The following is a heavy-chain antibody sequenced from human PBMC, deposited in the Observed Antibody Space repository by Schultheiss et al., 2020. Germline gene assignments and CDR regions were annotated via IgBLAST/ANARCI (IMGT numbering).Heavy chain of an antibody. CDR3: AREDNTRFDY. CDR2: LSYDGSSK. J-gene: IGHJ4*02. D-gene: IGHD1-1*01. Sequence: GESLKISCAASGFTFSSYAMSWVRQAPGKGLEWVAVLSYDGSSKYYADSVKGRFTISGDTSKNTLYLQMNSLRVDDTAVYYCAREDNTRFDYWGQGTLVTVSS. CDR1: GFTFSSYA. V-gene: IGHV3-30-3*01.